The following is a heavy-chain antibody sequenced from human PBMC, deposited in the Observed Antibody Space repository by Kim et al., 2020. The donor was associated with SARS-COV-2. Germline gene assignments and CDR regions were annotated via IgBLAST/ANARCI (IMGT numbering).Heavy chain of an antibody. Sequence: YYADSVQGRFTISRDEAKTALYLQMNSLRAEDTAVYYCAAGLKHYYYYMDVWGKGTTVTVSS. D-gene: IGHD6-13*01. J-gene: IGHJ6*03. CDR3: AAGLKHYYYYMDV. V-gene: IGHV3-48*03.